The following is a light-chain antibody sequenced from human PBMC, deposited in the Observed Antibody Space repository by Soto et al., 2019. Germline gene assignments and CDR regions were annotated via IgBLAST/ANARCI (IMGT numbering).Light chain of an antibody. CDR1: SSDVGGDNY. CDR2: DVS. J-gene: IGLJ1*01. CDR3: CSYGCTYTLYV. Sequence: QSALTQPASVSGSPGESITISCTGTSSDVGGDNYVSWYQQYPGKAPKVMIYDVSKRPSWVPDRFSGSRSGNTASLTISGLQTEDEADYYCCSYGCTYTLYVFGTGTKLTVL. V-gene: IGLV2-11*01.